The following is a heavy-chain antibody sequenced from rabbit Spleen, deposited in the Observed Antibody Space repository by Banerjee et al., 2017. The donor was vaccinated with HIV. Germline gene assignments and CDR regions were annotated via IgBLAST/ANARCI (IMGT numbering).Heavy chain of an antibody. D-gene: IGHD1-1*01. J-gene: IGHJ6*01. CDR3: ARDTSSSFSSYGMDL. CDR2: TAAGRSAFT. CDR1: GFSFSSNW. Sequence: QSLEESGGGLVQPGASLTLTCTVSGFSFSSNWICWVRQAPGKGLEWIACTAAGRSAFTYFATWAKGRFTCSKTSSTTVTLQMTRLTAADTATYFCARDTSSSFSSYGMDLWGQGTLVTVS. V-gene: IGHV1S40*01.